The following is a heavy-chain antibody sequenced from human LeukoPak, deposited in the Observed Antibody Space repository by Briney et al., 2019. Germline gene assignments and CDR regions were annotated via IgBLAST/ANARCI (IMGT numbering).Heavy chain of an antibody. V-gene: IGHV4-39*02. CDR1: GGSISSSSYY. CDR3: ARDLISGIAAAGLDY. Sequence: SETLSLTCTVSGGSISSSSYYWGWIRQPPGKGLEWIGSIYYSGSTYYNPSLKSRVTISVDTSKNQFSLKLSSVTAADPAVYYCARDLISGIAAAGLDYWGQGTLVTVSS. CDR2: IYYSGST. J-gene: IGHJ4*02. D-gene: IGHD6-13*01.